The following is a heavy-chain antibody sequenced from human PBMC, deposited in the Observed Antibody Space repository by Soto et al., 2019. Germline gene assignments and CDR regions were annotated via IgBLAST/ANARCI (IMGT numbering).Heavy chain of an antibody. CDR1: GFTFSSYG. J-gene: IGHJ4*02. V-gene: IGHV3-23*01. Sequence: VPLLESGGGLVQPGGSLRLSCAASGFTFSSYGMSWVRPAPGKGLEWVSAISRSGGSTYYADSVKGRFTISRDKSKNTLYLQMNSLRAEDAAVYYCAKDSTHESECGGDCYPRYFDYWGQGTLVTASS. CDR2: ISRSGGST. D-gene: IGHD2-21*02. CDR3: AKDSTHESECGGDCYPRYFDY.